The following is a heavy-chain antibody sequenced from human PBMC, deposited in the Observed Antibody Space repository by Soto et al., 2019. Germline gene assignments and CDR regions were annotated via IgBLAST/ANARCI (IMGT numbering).Heavy chain of an antibody. CDR2: ISGSGGST. V-gene: IGHV3-23*01. CDR3: AKVVPPGQLKASTIRHYFLY. Sequence: GGYLRLSCAASGFTFSSYAMSWVRQAPGKGLEWVSGISGSGGSTDYADSVKGRFTISRDNSKNTLYLQMNSLRAEDTAAYYCAKVVPPGQLKASTIRHYFLYWRHGLLVT. D-gene: IGHD1-1*01. CDR1: GFTFSSYA. J-gene: IGHJ4*01.